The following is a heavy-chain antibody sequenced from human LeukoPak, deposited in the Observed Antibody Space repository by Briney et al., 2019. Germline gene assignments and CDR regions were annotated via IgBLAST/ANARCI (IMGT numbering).Heavy chain of an antibody. Sequence: PGGSLRLSCAASGFPLNTYWMHWVRQAPGKGLVWVSRVNTEGTTTEYADSVKGRFTISRDNPKNTLYLQMSSLRAEDTAVYFCAKRGVVIRVILVGFHKEAYYFDSWGQGALVTVSS. CDR3: AKRGVVIRVILVGFHKEAYYFDS. J-gene: IGHJ4*02. V-gene: IGHV3-74*03. D-gene: IGHD3-22*01. CDR1: GFPLNTYW. CDR2: VNTEGTTT.